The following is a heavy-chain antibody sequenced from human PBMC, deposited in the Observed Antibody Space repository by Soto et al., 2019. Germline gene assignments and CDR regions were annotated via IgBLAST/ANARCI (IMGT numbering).Heavy chain of an antibody. D-gene: IGHD3-3*01. CDR2: IYHSGTT. CDR1: GYSISSGYY. Sequence: SETLSLTCAVSGYSISSGYYWGWIRQPPGKGLEWIGSIYHSGTTYYNPSLKSRVTISVSTSKNQFSLRLSSVSAADTAVYYCARDFGVVISSWSGGMDVWGQGTTVTVSS. J-gene: IGHJ6*02. V-gene: IGHV4-38-2*02. CDR3: ARDFGVVISSWSGGMDV.